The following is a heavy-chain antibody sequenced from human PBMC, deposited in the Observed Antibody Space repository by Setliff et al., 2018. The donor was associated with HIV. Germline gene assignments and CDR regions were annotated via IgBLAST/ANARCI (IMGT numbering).Heavy chain of an antibody. V-gene: IGHV4-34*01. Sequence: SETLSLTCAVFGGSFSDFYWSWIRQPPGKGLEWIGEISHSGSTVYNPSLKSRVTMSVDASKNLVSLNLNSVTAADTAIYYCARGVARQVVIDRWFDPRGQGTPVTVSS. CDR1: GGSFSDFY. CDR3: ARGVARQVVIDRWFDP. J-gene: IGHJ5*02. CDR2: ISHSGST. D-gene: IGHD2-21*01.